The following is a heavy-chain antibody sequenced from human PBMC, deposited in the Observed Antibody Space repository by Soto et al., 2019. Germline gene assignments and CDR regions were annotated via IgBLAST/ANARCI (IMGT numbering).Heavy chain of an antibody. V-gene: IGHV4-39*01. CDR3: ARYIPSSTIPIRYGDVVPH. J-gene: IGHJ4*02. D-gene: IGHD2-2*01. CDR2: IYFSGST. CDR1: GGSISSSSYY. Sequence: SETLSLTCTVSGGSISSSSYYWGWIRQPPGKGLEWIGSIYFSGSTYSNPSLKSPVTISVDTAKNPFSLKLSSVTAADTAVYYCARYIPSSTIPIRYGDVVPHWGQGTLVTVSS.